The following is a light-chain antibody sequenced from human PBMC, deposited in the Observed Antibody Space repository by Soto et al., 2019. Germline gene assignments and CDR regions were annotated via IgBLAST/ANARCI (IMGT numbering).Light chain of an antibody. CDR3: QSYDSSLSGVV. V-gene: IGLV1-40*01. Sequence: QSVLTQPPSVSGAPGQRVTISCTGSSPNIGAGYGVNWYQQLPGTAPKLLIYGNNNRPSGVPDRFSASKSGTSASLAITGLQAEDEADYYCQSYDSSLSGVVFGGGTQLTVL. CDR2: GNN. CDR1: SPNIGAGYG. J-gene: IGLJ2*01.